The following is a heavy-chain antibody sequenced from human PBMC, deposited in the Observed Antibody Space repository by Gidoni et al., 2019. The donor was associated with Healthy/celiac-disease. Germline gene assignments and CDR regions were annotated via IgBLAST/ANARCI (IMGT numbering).Heavy chain of an antibody. D-gene: IGHD6-19*01. Sequence: QVQLVESGGGVVLPGRSLTLSCAASGFTFRSFALHGVLQAPGKGLEWLAVTSYDGSNKYYADSVKGRFTISRDNSKNTLYLQMNSLRAEDTAVYYCARALTVAGTGFDYWGQGTLVTVSS. CDR2: TSYDGSNK. CDR1: GFTFRSFA. V-gene: IGHV3-30-3*01. CDR3: ARALTVAGTGFDY. J-gene: IGHJ4*02.